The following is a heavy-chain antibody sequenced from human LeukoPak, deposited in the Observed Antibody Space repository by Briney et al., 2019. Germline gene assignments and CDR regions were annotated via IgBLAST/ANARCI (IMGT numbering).Heavy chain of an antibody. CDR2: IWYDGSNK. CDR1: GFTFSSYG. V-gene: IGHV3-33*01. J-gene: IGHJ5*02. Sequence: GGSLRLSCAASGFTFSSYGMHWVRQAPGKGLEWVAVIWYDGSNKYYADSVKGRFTISRDNSKNTLYLQMNSLRAEDTAVYYCARDPARIAQTIWFDPWGQGTLVTVSS. D-gene: IGHD6-13*01. CDR3: ARDPARIAQTIWFDP.